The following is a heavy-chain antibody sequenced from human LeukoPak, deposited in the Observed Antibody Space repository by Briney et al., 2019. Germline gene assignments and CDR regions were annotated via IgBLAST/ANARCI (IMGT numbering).Heavy chain of an antibody. CDR2: INHSGST. CDR3: AREDLRFHFDY. J-gene: IGHJ4*02. CDR1: GGSFSGYY. D-gene: IGHD2-15*01. Sequence: PSETLSLTCAVYGGSFSGYYWSWIRQPPGKGLEWIGEINHSGSTNYNPSLKSRVTISGDTSKNQFSLKLSSVTAADTAVYYCAREDLRFHFDYWGQGTLVTVSS. V-gene: IGHV4-34*01.